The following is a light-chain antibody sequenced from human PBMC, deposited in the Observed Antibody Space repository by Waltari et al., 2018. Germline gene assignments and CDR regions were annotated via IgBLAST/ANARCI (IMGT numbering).Light chain of an antibody. V-gene: IGLV2-14*03. CDR3: SSYTDDTTLDVI. J-gene: IGLJ2*01. CDR2: DVY. CDR1: TSYVGSYHC. Sequence: QSALTQPASVSVSPGQTITIPCPGTTSYVGSYHCFSWYQRNPGKAPKLIIYDVYIRPSGVSSRFSGSKSGNTASLTISGLQAEDEGDYYCSSYTDDTTLDVIFGGGTKLTVL.